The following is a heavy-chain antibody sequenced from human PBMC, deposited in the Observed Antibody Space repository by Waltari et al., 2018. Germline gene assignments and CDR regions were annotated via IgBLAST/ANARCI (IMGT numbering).Heavy chain of an antibody. Sequence: QVQLQQSGPGLVKPSQTLSLTCAISGDSVSSNSAAWNWIRQSPSRGLEWVGRTYYGSKWYNDYAVSVKSRITINPDTSKNQFSLQLNSVTPEDTAVYYCARDRDDFWSGYYYYYYGMDVWGQGTTVTVSS. CDR2: TYYGSKWYN. CDR3: ARDRDDFWSGYYYYYYGMDV. V-gene: IGHV6-1*01. D-gene: IGHD3-3*01. CDR1: GDSVSSNSAA. J-gene: IGHJ6*02.